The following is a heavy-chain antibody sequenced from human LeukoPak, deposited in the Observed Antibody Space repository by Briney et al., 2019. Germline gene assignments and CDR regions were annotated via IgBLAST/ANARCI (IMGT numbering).Heavy chain of an antibody. CDR2: IYTSGST. J-gene: IGHJ5*02. D-gene: IGHD4-17*01. Sequence: SETLFLTCTVSGGFISSYYWSWIRQPAAKGLEWIGRIYTSGSTNYNPSLKIQVTMSVDTSKNQFSLKLSSVTAADTAVDYCARNAVRYGDVSWFDTWGQGNLVTVSS. V-gene: IGHV4-4*07. CDR1: GGFISSYY. CDR3: ARNAVRYGDVSWFDT.